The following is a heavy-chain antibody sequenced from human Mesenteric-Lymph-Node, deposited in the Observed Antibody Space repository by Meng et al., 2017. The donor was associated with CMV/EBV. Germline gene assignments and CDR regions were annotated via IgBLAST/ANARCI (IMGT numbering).Heavy chain of an antibody. Sequence: GESLKISCAASGFTFSSYWMHWVRQAPGKGLVWVSRINSDGTSTSYADSVKGRFTISRDNAKNTLYLQMNSLRAEDTAVYYCARVGTSIYYFDYWGQGTLVTVSS. CDR1: GFTFSSYW. J-gene: IGHJ4*02. D-gene: IGHD6-6*01. CDR2: INSDGTST. CDR3: ARVGTSIYYFDY. V-gene: IGHV3-74*01.